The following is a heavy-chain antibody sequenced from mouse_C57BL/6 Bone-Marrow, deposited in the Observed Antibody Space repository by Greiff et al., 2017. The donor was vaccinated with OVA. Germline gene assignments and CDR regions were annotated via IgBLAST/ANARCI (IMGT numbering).Heavy chain of an antibody. CDR1: GFNIKDDY. J-gene: IGHJ3*01. D-gene: IGHD1-2*01. CDR3: TTYYGSPY. CDR2: IDPENGDT. V-gene: IGHV14-4*01. Sequence: EVQLVESGAELVRPGASVKLSCTASGFNIKDDYMHWVKQRPEQGLEWIGWIDPENGDTEYASKFQGKATITADTSSNTAYLQLSSLTSEDTAVYYCTTYYGSPYWGQGTLVTVSA.